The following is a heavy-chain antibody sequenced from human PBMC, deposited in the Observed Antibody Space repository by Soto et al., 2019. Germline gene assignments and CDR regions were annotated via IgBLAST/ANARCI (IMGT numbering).Heavy chain of an antibody. CDR1: GGTFSTSA. J-gene: IGHJ6*02. D-gene: IGHD1-1*01. CDR2: IMPVCPTP. Sequence: QVQLVQSGAEVKKPGSSVKVSCKTSGGTFSTSAISWVRQAPGQGLEWVGGIMPVCPTPDYAQNFQGRVTITAGDSTTTAYLELTSLRADDTTVYYCARDEDRLQLGGNYYYILDVWGQGTAITVSS. V-gene: IGHV1-69*12. CDR3: ARDEDRLQLGGNYYYILDV.